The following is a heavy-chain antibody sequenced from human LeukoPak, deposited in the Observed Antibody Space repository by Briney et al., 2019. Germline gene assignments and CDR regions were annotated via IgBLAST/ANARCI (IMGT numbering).Heavy chain of an antibody. CDR1: GFIFSRYW. CDR2: INADETIT. D-gene: IGHD2-2*01. V-gene: IGHV3-74*01. J-gene: IGHJ4*02. CDR3: AREPYCSSTSCPPPLFDY. Sequence: PGGSLRLSCAASGFIFSRYWMHWVRQAPGKGPVWVSRINADETITSYAASVKGRFTISRDNAKNSLYLQMNSLRAEDTALYYCAREPYCSSTSCPPPLFDYWGQGTLVTVSS.